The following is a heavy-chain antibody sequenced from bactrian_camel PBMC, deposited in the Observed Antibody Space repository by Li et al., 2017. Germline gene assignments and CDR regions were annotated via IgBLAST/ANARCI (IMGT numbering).Heavy chain of an antibody. V-gene: IGHV3S53*01. D-gene: IGHD2*01. J-gene: IGHJ6*01. CDR1: GYTGSNNC. CDR2: IDVNGIT. Sequence: HVQLVESGGGLVQPGGSLRLYCAASGYTGSNNCMAWFRQVPGKEREGVAAIDVNGITMYADSVRGRFAISEENGKNKNTLYLQMSSLKPEDTALYICAASPGMWYCSGDDALSSRVFGYWGQGTQVTVS. CDR3: AASPGMWYCSGDDALSSRVFGY.